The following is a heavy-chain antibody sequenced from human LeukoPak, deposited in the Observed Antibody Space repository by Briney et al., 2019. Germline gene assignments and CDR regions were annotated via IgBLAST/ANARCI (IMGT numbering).Heavy chain of an antibody. CDR2: IYYSGST. D-gene: IGHD5-24*01. J-gene: IGHJ6*04. V-gene: IGHV4-59*01. CDR3: ARFDGYYGMDV. CDR1: GVSISSYY. Sequence: SETLSLTCTVSGVSISSYYWSWIRQPPGKGLEWIGYIYYSGSTNYNPSPKSRVTISVDTSKNQFSLKVSSVTAADTAVYYCARFDGYYGMDVWGKGTTVTVSS.